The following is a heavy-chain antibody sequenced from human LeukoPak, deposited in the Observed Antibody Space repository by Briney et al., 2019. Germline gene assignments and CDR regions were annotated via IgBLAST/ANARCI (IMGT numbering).Heavy chain of an antibody. CDR3: ARALGIVAALDYYYMDV. CDR1: GGSITSSSYY. J-gene: IGHJ6*03. V-gene: IGHV4-39*01. D-gene: IGHD5-12*01. Sequence: PSETLSLTCTVSGGSITSSSYYWGWIRQPPGKGLEWIGNIYYTGNTYYNPSLRSRVTISVDTSKNLFSLNLTSVTAADTAVYYCARALGIVAALDYYYMDVWGKGTTVTVSS. CDR2: IYYTGNT.